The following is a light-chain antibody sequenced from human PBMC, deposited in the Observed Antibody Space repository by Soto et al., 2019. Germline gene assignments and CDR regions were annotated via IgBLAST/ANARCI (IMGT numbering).Light chain of an antibody. V-gene: IGLV2-23*01. Sequence: QSALTQPASVSGSPEQSITISCTGTSGDIGTYNLVSWYQQYPGKAPQLIIYEGSERPSGVSHRFSGSKSGNTASLTISGLQAEDEADYYCQSYDNGLSGVVFGGGTKLTVL. J-gene: IGLJ2*01. CDR2: EGS. CDR3: QSYDNGLSGVV. CDR1: SGDIGTYNL.